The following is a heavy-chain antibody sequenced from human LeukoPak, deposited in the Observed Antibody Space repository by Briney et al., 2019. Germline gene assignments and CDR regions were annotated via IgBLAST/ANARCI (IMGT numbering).Heavy chain of an antibody. V-gene: IGHV3-23*01. CDR3: AKLLRYCSSTSCYGFDY. CDR1: GFTFSSYA. J-gene: IGHJ4*02. Sequence: GGSLRLSCAASGFTFSSYAMSWVRQAPGKGLEWVSAISGSGGSTYYADSVKGRFTISRDNSKNTLYLQMNSLRAEDTAVYYCAKLLRYCSSTSCYGFDYWGQGILVTVSS. D-gene: IGHD2-2*01. CDR2: ISGSGGST.